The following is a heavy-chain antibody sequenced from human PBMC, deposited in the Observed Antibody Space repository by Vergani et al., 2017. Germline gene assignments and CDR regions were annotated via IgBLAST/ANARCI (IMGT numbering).Heavy chain of an antibody. Sequence: QVQLVESGGGLVKPGGSLRLSCAASRFTFSDYYMTWIRQAPGKGLEWISYISGSGHTKYYADSVKGRFAISRDNAKNSLYLQMNSLRAEDTAVYYCARALTEDLLGYYYYMDVWGKGTTVTVSS. D-gene: IGHD2/OR15-2a*01. CDR3: ARALTEDLLGYYYYMDV. CDR1: RFTFSDYY. V-gene: IGHV3-11*04. CDR2: ISGSGHTK. J-gene: IGHJ6*03.